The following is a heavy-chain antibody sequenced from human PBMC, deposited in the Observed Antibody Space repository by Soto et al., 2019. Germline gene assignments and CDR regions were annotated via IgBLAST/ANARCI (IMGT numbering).Heavy chain of an antibody. V-gene: IGHV1-3*01. Sequence: QVQLVQSGAEVKKPGASVKVSCKASGYTFTSYAMHWVRQAPGQRLEWMGWINAGNGNTKYSQKFQGRVTITRDTSASTAYMELSSLRSEDTAVYYCARDLWGSSTSCYVSWFDPWGQGTLVTVSS. CDR3: ARDLWGSSTSCYVSWFDP. CDR1: GYTFTSYA. CDR2: INAGNGNT. D-gene: IGHD2-2*01. J-gene: IGHJ5*02.